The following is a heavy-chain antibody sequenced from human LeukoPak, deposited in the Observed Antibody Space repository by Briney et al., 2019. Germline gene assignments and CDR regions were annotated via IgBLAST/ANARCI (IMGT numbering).Heavy chain of an antibody. CDR1: GGSISSSSYY. D-gene: IGHD3-22*01. Sequence: RASETLSLTCTVSGGSISSSSYYWGWIRQPPGKGLEWIGSIYYSGSTYYNPSLKSRVTISVDTSKNQFSLKLSSVTAADTAVYYCARHSRGIVDFDYGGQGTLVTVSA. V-gene: IGHV4-39*01. CDR3: ARHSRGIVDFDY. CDR2: IYYSGST. J-gene: IGHJ4*02.